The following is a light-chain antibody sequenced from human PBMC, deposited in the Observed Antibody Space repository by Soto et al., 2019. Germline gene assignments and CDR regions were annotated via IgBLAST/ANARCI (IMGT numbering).Light chain of an antibody. Sequence: MVRITFRAGQDVGNELGWYQQKPGKDPNLLIYSASTLQCGVPSRFSGSGSGTDFTLTLSSLQPEESASNYCLLGQEYLTLGGGTKVDI. CDR2: SAS. CDR3: LLGQEYLT. V-gene: IGKV1-6*01. J-gene: IGKJ4*01. CDR1: QDVGNE.